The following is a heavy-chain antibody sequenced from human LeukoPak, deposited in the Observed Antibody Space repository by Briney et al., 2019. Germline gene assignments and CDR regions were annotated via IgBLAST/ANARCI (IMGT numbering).Heavy chain of an antibody. V-gene: IGHV4-59*01. Sequence: SENLSLTCTVSGGSISSYYWSWIRQPPGKGLEWIGYIYYSGSTNYNPSLKSRVTISVDTSKNQFSLKLSSVTAADTAVYYCARSIQWLGYYFDYWGQGTLVTVSS. D-gene: IGHD5-12*01. J-gene: IGHJ4*02. CDR1: GGSISSYY. CDR3: ARSIQWLGYYFDY. CDR2: IYYSGST.